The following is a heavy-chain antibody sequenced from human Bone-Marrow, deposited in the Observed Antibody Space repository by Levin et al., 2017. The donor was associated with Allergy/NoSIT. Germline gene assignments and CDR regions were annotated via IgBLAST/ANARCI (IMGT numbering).Heavy chain of an antibody. CDR3: ARFNRLNSFDM. J-gene: IGHJ3*02. V-gene: IGHV3-74*01. Sequence: PGESLKISCAASGFSFSSVWLSWVRQAPGKGLVWVSRINGDGSGTSYADSVRGRFTISRDNAKNTLYLQMDSLRAEDTAVYYCARFNRLNSFDMWGQGTIVSVSS. CDR1: GFSFSSVW. D-gene: IGHD2-21*01. CDR2: INGDGSGT.